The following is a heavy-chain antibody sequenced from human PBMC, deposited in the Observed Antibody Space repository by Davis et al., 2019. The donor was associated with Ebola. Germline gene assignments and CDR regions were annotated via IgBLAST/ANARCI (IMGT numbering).Heavy chain of an antibody. CDR1: RGTFSSYT. J-gene: IGHJ6*02. CDR2: ILPTLGIA. V-gene: IGHV1-69*02. Sequence: SSVTVSCQASRGTFSSYTISWVRQAPGQGLEWMGRILPTLGIANYAQKFQGRVTITADKSTSTAYMELSRLRSENTAVYYCARVPHLRTVHYGMDGWGQGTTVTVSS. CDR3: ARVPHLRTVHYGMDG.